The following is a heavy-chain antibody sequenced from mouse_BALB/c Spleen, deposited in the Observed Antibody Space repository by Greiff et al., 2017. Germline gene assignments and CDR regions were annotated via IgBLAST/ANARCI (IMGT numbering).Heavy chain of an antibody. CDR1: GFNIKDTY. CDR2: IDPANGNT. CDR3: AYYYGSSYAMDY. V-gene: IGHV14-3*02. Sequence: EVQLQESGAELVKPGASVKLSCTASGFNIKDTYMHWVKQRPEQGLEWIGRIDPANGNTKYDPKFQGKATITADTSSNTAYLQLSSLTSEDTAVYYCAYYYGSSYAMDYWGQGTSVTVSS. D-gene: IGHD1-1*01. J-gene: IGHJ4*01.